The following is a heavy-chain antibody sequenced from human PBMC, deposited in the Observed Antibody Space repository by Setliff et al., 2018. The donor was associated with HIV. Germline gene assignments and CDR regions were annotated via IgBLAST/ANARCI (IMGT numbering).Heavy chain of an antibody. J-gene: IGHJ4*02. D-gene: IGHD2-21*01. CDR2: ISSDGSDK. CDR3: AKARSSNIVPLDY. Sequence: GGSLRLSCAASGFAFRNYIFHWVRQAPGKGLEWVAIISSDGSDKNYADTVKGRFTISRDNSKNTLYLQMDSLRVEDTALYYCAKARSSNIVPLDYWGQGTLVTVSS. V-gene: IGHV3-30*07. CDR1: GFAFRNYI.